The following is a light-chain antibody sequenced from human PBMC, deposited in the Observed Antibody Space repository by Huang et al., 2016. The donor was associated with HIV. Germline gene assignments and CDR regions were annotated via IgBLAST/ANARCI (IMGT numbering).Light chain of an antibody. CDR1: QGISSY. J-gene: IGKJ1*01. V-gene: IGKV1-39*01. CDR3: QQSHTIPWT. Sequence: DIQMTQSPSSLSASVGDRVTIRCRASQGISSYLNWYQHNPGEAPRLLIYGASTLQTGGPSRFRGSGSGTYFTLTISSLRPEDFATYYCQQSHTIPWTFGQGTRV. CDR2: GAS.